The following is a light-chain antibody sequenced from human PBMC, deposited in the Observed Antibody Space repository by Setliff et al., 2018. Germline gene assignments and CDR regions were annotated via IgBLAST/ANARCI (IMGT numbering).Light chain of an antibody. Sequence: VLTQPPSVSGAPGQRVTISCTGTSSDIGAGYGVHWYQQLPGTAPKLLIYGNSNRPSGVPDRFSGSKSGTSASLAIAGLQAEDEADYYCQSYGGSLSGYVFGTGTKVTVL. CDR2: GNS. CDR1: SSDIGAGYG. CDR3: QSYGGSLSGYV. V-gene: IGLV1-40*01. J-gene: IGLJ1*01.